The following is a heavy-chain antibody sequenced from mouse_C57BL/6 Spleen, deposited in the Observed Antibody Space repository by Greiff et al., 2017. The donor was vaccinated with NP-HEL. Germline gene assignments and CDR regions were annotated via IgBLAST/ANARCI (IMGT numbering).Heavy chain of an antibody. Sequence: VQLQQSGAELVKPGASVKLSCKASGYTFTSYWMHWVKQRPGQGLEWIGMIHPNSGSTNYNEKFKSKATLTVDKSSSTAYMQLSSLTSEDSAVYYCARSYGYSYAMDYWGQGTSVTVSS. CDR2: IHPNSGST. CDR1: GYTFTSYW. CDR3: ARSYGYSYAMDY. J-gene: IGHJ4*01. D-gene: IGHD2-2*01. V-gene: IGHV1-64*01.